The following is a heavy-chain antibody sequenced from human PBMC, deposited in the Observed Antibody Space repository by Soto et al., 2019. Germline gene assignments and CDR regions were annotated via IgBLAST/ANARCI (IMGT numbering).Heavy chain of an antibody. V-gene: IGHV4-39*01. CDR2: IYYSGST. D-gene: IGHD4-17*01. Sequence: QLQLQESGPGLVKPSETLSLTCTVSGGSISSSSYYWGWIRQPPGKGLEWIGSIYYSGSTYYNPSLKSRVTISVDTSKNQFSLKLSSVTAADTAVYYCARRSYGDYVDAFDIWGQGTMVTVSS. J-gene: IGHJ3*02. CDR3: ARRSYGDYVDAFDI. CDR1: GGSISSSSYY.